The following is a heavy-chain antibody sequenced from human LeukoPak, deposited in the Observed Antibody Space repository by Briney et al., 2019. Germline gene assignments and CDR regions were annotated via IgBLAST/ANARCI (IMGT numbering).Heavy chain of an antibody. J-gene: IGHJ5*02. CDR3: ARVAGDSSWYGWFDP. CDR2: ISAYNGNT. CDR1: GYTFTSYG. Sequence: ASVKVSCKASGYTFTSYGINWVRQAPGQGLEWMGWISAYNGNTNYAQKHQGRVTMTTDTSTSTAYMELRSLRSDDTAVYYCARVAGDSSWYGWFDPWGQGTLVTVSS. V-gene: IGHV1-18*01. D-gene: IGHD6-13*01.